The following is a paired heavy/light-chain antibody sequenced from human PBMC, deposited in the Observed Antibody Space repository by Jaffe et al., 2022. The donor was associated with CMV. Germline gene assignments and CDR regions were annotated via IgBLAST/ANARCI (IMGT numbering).Heavy chain of an antibody. CDR3: ARDPSERWLQPRRRYYYYYGMDV. V-gene: IGHV3-33*01. CDR1: GFTFSSYG. D-gene: IGHD5-12*01. Sequence: QVQLVESGGGVVQPGRSLRLSCAASGFTFSSYGMHWVRQAPGKGLEWVAVIWYDGSNKYYADSVKGRFTISRDNSKNTLYLQMNSLRAEDTAVYYCARDPSERWLQPRRRYYYYYGMDVWGQGTTVTVSS. J-gene: IGHJ6*02. CDR2: IWYDGSNK.
Light chain of an antibody. CDR3: QSADSSGTLGV. V-gene: IGLV3-25*03. CDR2: KDS. Sequence: SYELTQPPSVSVSPGQTARITCSGDALPKQYAYWYQQKPGQAPVLVIYKDSERPSGIPERFSGSSSGTTVTLTISGVQAEDEADYYCQSADSSGTLGVFGGGTKLTVL. CDR1: ALPKQY. J-gene: IGLJ3*02.